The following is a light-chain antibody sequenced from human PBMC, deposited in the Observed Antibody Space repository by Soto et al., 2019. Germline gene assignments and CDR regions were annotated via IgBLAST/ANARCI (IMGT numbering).Light chain of an antibody. CDR1: QSVSSSSY. CDR3: RQDGSTPSST. Sequence: EIVLTQSPGTLSLSPGERATLSCRASQSVSSSSYLAWYQQKPGQAPRLLIYGASSRATGIPDRFRGSGYAMDLVLTISKLEADDFAVYYCRQDGSTPSSTFGQGTKLEI. J-gene: IGKJ2*01. V-gene: IGKV3-20*01. CDR2: GAS.